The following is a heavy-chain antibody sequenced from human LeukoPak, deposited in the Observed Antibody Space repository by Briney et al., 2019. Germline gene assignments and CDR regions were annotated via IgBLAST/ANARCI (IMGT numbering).Heavy chain of an antibody. Sequence: GGSLRPSCAASGFTFSSQNMNWARQAPGKGLEWVAYISTSGDSTKYADSVEGRFTISRDNVENSLYLLMNSLRVDDTAVYYCVKHGWLDYWGQGIVVTVSS. CDR2: ISTSGDST. CDR1: GFTFSSQN. D-gene: IGHD6-19*01. J-gene: IGHJ4*02. V-gene: IGHV3-21*01. CDR3: VKHGWLDY.